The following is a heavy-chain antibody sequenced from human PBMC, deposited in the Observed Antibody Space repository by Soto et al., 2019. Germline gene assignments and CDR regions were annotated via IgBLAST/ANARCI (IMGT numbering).Heavy chain of an antibody. D-gene: IGHD3-10*01. CDR3: ARNQRFGEWAFDY. CDR2: IYYSGST. J-gene: IGHJ4*02. V-gene: IGHV4-30-4*01. Sequence: QVQLQESGPGLVKPSQTLSLTCTVSGGSISSGDYYWSWIRQPPGKGLEWIGYIYYSGSTYYNPSLKSRVTISVDTSKNQFSRKLSSVTAADTAVYYCARNQRFGEWAFDYWGQGTLVTVSS. CDR1: GGSISSGDYY.